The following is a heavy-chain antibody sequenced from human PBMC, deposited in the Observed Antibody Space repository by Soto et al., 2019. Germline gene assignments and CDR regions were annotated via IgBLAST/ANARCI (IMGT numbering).Heavy chain of an antibody. CDR1: GFTFSDHY. D-gene: IGHD2-15*01. CDR2: SRSKADSYTT. Sequence: EVQLVESGGGLVQPGGSLRLSCAASGFTFSDHYMDWVRQAPGKGLEWVGRSRSKADSYTTQYASSVKGRFTTSRDDSKNSLYLQMNSLKSEDTAVYYWARYGVTCSVGHCSFDFWGQGTPVPVSS. CDR3: ARYGVTCSVGHCSFDF. V-gene: IGHV3-72*01. J-gene: IGHJ4*02.